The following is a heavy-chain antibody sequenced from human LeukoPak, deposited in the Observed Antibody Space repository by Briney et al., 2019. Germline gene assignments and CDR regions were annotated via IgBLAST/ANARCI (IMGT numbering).Heavy chain of an antibody. CDR3: ARDYNPYSSSFFDI. J-gene: IGHJ3*02. D-gene: IGHD6-13*01. V-gene: IGHV4-59*01. Sequence: PSETLSLTCTVSGGSISSYYWSWIRQPPGKGLEWIGYIYYSGSTNYNPSLKSRVTISVDTSKNQFSLKLSSVTAADTAVYYCARDYNPYSSSFFDIWGQGTMVTASS. CDR2: IYYSGST. CDR1: GGSISSYY.